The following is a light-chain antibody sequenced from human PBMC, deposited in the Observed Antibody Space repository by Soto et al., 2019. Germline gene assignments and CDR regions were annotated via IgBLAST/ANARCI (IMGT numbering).Light chain of an antibody. CDR3: QQRGSWPPIT. Sequence: EIVLAQSPATLSLSPGERATFSCRASQSVGKYLAWYQQKPGHAPRLLIYDASNRATGIPPRFSGSGSGTDFTLTISSLEPEDFAVYYCQQRGSWPPITFGQGTRLEIK. V-gene: IGKV3-11*01. CDR2: DAS. J-gene: IGKJ5*01. CDR1: QSVGKY.